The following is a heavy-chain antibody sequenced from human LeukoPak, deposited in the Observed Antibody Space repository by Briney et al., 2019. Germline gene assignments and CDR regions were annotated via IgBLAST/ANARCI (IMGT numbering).Heavy chain of an antibody. V-gene: IGHV4-39*07. CDR2: IYYSGST. D-gene: IGHD5-18*01. CDR3: ARSHHHSYDPRTIWFDP. Sequence: PSETLSLTCTVSGGSISSSSYYWGWIRQPPGKGLEWIGSIYYSGSTYYNPSLKSRVTISVDTSKNQFSLKLSSVTAADTAVYYCARSHHHSYDPRTIWFDPWGQGTLVTVSS. J-gene: IGHJ5*02. CDR1: GGSISSSSYY.